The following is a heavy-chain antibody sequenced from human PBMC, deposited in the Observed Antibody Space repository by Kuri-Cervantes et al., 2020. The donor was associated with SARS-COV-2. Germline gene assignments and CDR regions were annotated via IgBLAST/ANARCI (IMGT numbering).Heavy chain of an antibody. V-gene: IGHV4-34*01. Sequence: SETLSLTCAVYGGSFSGYYWSWIRQPPGKGLEWIGEINHSGSTNYNPSLKSRVTISVDTSKNQFSLKLSSVTAADMAVYYCARKSACSSTSCYPGAFDYWGQGTLVTVSS. J-gene: IGHJ4*02. D-gene: IGHD2-2*01. CDR1: GGSFSGYY. CDR3: ARKSACSSTSCYPGAFDY. CDR2: INHSGST.